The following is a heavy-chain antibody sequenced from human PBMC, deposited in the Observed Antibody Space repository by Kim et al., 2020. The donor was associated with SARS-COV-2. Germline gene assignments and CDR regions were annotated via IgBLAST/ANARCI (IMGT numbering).Heavy chain of an antibody. V-gene: IGHV1-69*13. CDR1: GGTFSSYA. CDR3: ARDSWPAAVRYYYYGMDV. J-gene: IGHJ6*02. CDR2: IIPIFGTA. Sequence: SVKVSCKASGGTFSSYAISWVRQAPGQGLEWMRGIIPIFGTANYAQKFQGRVTITADESTSTAYMELSSLRSEDTAVYYCARDSWPAAVRYYYYGMDVWGQGTTVTVSS. D-gene: IGHD2-2*01.